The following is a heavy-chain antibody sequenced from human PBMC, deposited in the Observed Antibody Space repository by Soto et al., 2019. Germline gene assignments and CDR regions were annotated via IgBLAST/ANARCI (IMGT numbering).Heavy chain of an antibody. J-gene: IGHJ4*02. CDR3: GRPLSFDYFDC. CDR2: IYYSGTT. V-gene: IGHV4-39*01. Sequence: PSETLSLTCTVSGDSITSNSYFWAWIRQPPGKGLEWIGSIYYSGTTYNNPSLKSRVTISVDRSKNQFSLKLSSVTAADTAVYYWGRPLSFDYFDCWGEGALVTVPS. CDR1: GDSITSNSYF. D-gene: IGHD3-3*02.